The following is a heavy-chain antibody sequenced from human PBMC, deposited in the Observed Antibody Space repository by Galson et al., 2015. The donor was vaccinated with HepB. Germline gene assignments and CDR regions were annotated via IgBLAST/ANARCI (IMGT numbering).Heavy chain of an antibody. J-gene: IGHJ6*02. V-gene: IGHV3-48*01. Sequence: SLRLSCAASGFTFSSYSMNWVRQAPGKGLEWVSYISSSSSSIYYADSVKGRFTISRDNAKNSLYLQMNSLRAEDTAVYYCARDRVVPAAMFYYFSMDVWGQGTTVTVSS. CDR2: ISSSSSSI. D-gene: IGHD2-2*01. CDR3: ARDRVVPAAMFYYFSMDV. CDR1: GFTFSSYS.